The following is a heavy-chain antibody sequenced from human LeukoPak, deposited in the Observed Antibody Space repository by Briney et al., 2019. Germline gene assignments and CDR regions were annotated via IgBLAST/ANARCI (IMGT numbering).Heavy chain of an antibody. Sequence: GGSLRLSCAASGFTFSSDSMNWVRQAPGKGLEWVSSISSSSSYIYYTDSVKGRFTISRDNAKNSLYLQMNSLRAEDTAVYYCARGRYCSGGSCYGFAALDYWGQGTLVTVSS. CDR2: ISSSSSYI. CDR1: GFTFSSDS. CDR3: ARGRYCSGGSCYGFAALDY. J-gene: IGHJ4*02. D-gene: IGHD2-15*01. V-gene: IGHV3-21*01.